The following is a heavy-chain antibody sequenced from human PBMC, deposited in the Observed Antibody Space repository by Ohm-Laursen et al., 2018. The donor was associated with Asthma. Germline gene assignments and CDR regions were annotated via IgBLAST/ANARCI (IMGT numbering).Heavy chain of an antibody. J-gene: IGHJ4*02. Sequence: GSLRLSCSASGFTFSSYAMSWVRQAPGKGLEWVSAISGSGGSTYYADSVKGRFTISRDNSKNTLYLQMNSLRAEDTAVYYCAKEVDSSGWSRGFDYWGQGTLVTVSS. V-gene: IGHV3-23*01. CDR3: AKEVDSSGWSRGFDY. CDR2: ISGSGGST. D-gene: IGHD6-19*01. CDR1: GFTFSSYA.